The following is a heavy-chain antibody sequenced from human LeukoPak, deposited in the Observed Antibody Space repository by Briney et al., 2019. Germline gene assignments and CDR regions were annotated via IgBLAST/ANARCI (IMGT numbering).Heavy chain of an antibody. Sequence: GALRLSCAASGFTFSSYGMHWVRQAPGKGLEWVAVISYDGSNKYYADSVKGRFTISRDNSKNTLYLQMNSLRAEDTAVYYCAKDKRRVVGATLDYWGQGTLVTVSS. D-gene: IGHD1-26*01. V-gene: IGHV3-30*18. J-gene: IGHJ4*02. CDR2: ISYDGSNK. CDR1: GFTFSSYG. CDR3: AKDKRRVVGATLDY.